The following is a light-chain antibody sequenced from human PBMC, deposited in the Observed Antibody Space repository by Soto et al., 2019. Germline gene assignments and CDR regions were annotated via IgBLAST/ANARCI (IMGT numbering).Light chain of an antibody. CDR1: QSVSSSY. V-gene: IGKV3-20*01. Sequence: EIVLTHSPGTLSLSPGEIATLSCRASQSVSSSYLAWYQQKPGQAPSLLIYGASRRATGIPDRFSGSGSGTDFTLTISRLEPEDFAVYYCQQYDSSPITFGQGTRLEIK. CDR3: QQYDSSPIT. CDR2: GAS. J-gene: IGKJ5*01.